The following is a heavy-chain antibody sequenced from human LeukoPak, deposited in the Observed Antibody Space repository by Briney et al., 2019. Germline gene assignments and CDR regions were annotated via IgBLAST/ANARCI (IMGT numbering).Heavy chain of an antibody. CDR1: GFPFSDYG. V-gene: IGHV3-30*18. CDR3: AKESTVTPGNVNWFDP. CDR2: ISHDGNNK. J-gene: IGHJ5*02. D-gene: IGHD4-17*01. Sequence: GRSLRLSCAASGFPFSDYGMYWVRQAPGKGLEWLAVISHDGNNKYYADSVKGRITISRDNSMNTLYLQMNSLRAEDTAVYYCAKESTVTPGNVNWFDPWGQGTLVTVSS.